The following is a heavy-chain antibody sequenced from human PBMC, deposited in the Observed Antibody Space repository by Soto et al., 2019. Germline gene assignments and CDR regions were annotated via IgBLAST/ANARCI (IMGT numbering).Heavy chain of an antibody. Sequence: QVQLQESGPGLVKPSQTLSLTCTVSGGSISSGGYYWSWIRHHPGKGLEWIGYIYYSGSTYYNPSIKSRVTIAGDTSKHPCALKLSSVTAADTAVYYCASPLSAVEEPGGGYFDRWGRGTLFTFSS. CDR1: GGSISSGGYY. CDR3: ASPLSAVEEPGGGYFDR. CDR2: IYYSGST. V-gene: IGHV4-31*03. J-gene: IGHJ2*01. D-gene: IGHD1-26*01.